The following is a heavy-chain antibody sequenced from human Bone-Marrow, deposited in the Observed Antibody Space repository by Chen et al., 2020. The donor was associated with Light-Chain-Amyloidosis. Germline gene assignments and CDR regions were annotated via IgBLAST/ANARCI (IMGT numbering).Heavy chain of an antibody. CDR3: AREPSGTWGVDR. J-gene: IGHJ5*02. D-gene: IGHD3-3*01. CDR2: VTHTGST. V-gene: IGHV4-34*01. CDR1: GGSFSAYY. Sequence: QVQLQQWGAGLLKPSETLSLTCAVYGGSFSAYYWSWVRQPPGKGLEWIGEVTHTGSTSYNPSVESRVTMSLDISKNQFSLKLTSVTAADTAVYYCAREPSGTWGVDRWGQGTLVTVSS.